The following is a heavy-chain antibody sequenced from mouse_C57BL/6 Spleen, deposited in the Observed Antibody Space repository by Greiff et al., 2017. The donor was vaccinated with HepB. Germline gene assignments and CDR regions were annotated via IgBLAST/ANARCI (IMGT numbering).Heavy chain of an antibody. Sequence: VQLKESGGDLVKPGGSLKLSCAASGFTFSSYGMSWVRQTPDKRLAWVATISSGGSYTYYPDSVKGRCTISRDNAKNTLYRQRSSLKSEDTAMYYCARRGDDPLPFDYWGQGTTLTVSS. V-gene: IGHV5-6*01. J-gene: IGHJ2*01. CDR2: ISSGGSYT. CDR1: GFTFSSYG. CDR3: ARRGDDPLPFDY.